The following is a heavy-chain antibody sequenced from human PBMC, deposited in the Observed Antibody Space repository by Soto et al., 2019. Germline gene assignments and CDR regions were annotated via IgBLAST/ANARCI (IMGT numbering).Heavy chain of an antibody. V-gene: IGHV1-46*01. Sequence: ASVKVSCKASGYTFTSYYMHWVRQAPGQGLEWMGIINPSGGSTSYAQKFQGRVTMTRDTSTSTVYMELSSLRSEDTAVYYCARRAEPYYYDSSGYSDYFDYWGQGTLVTSPQ. J-gene: IGHJ4*02. CDR3: ARRAEPYYYDSSGYSDYFDY. CDR2: INPSGGST. CDR1: GYTFTSYY. D-gene: IGHD3-22*01.